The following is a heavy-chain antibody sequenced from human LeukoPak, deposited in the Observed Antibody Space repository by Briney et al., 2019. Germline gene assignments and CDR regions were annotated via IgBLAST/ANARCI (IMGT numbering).Heavy chain of an antibody. CDR2: INPNSGGT. CDR1: GYTFTGYY. J-gene: IGHJ4*02. V-gene: IGHV1-2*02. D-gene: IGHD1-14*01. Sequence: ASVKVSCKTSGYTFTGYYIHWVRQAPGQGLEWMGWINPNSGGTYYAQKFQGRVTMTTDTSISTAYMELKKLSSDDTAVYYCARDFYAGFDCWGQGTLVTVSS. CDR3: ARDFYAGFDC.